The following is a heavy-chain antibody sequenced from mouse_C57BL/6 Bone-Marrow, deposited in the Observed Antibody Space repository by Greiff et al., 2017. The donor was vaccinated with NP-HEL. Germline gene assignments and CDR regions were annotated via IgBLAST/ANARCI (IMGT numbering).Heavy chain of an antibody. CDR1: GFTFSSYG. J-gene: IGHJ2*01. V-gene: IGHV5-6*01. Sequence: EVQVVESGGDLVKPGGSLKLSCAASGFTFSSYGMSWVRQTPDKRLEWVATISSGGSYTYYPDSVKGRFTISRDNAKNTLYLQMSSLKSEDTAMYYCAIHPSGTRYFDYWGQGTTLTVSS. CDR2: ISSGGSYT. CDR3: AIHPSGTRYFDY. D-gene: IGHD4-1*01.